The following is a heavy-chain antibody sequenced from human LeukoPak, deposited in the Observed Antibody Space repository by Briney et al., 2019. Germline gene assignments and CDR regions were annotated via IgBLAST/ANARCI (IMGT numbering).Heavy chain of an antibody. CDR2: ISAYNGNT. CDR1: GYTFTSYG. Sequence: ASVKVSCKASGYTFTSYGISWVRQAPGQGLEWMGWISAYNGNTNYAQKLQGRVTMTTDTSTSTAYMELRSLRSDDTAVYYCARVLPDCSSTSCYYSENWFDPWGQGTLVTVSS. J-gene: IGHJ5*02. V-gene: IGHV1-18*01. D-gene: IGHD2-2*01. CDR3: ARVLPDCSSTSCYYSENWFDP.